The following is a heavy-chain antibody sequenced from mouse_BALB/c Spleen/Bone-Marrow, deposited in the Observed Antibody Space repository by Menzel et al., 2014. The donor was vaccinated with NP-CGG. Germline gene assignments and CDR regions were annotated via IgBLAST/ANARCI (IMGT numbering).Heavy chain of an antibody. D-gene: IGHD1-1*01. CDR2: ISSGSTNI. J-gene: IGHJ4*01. V-gene: IGHV5-17*02. CDR3: GTDYGYSMDY. Sequence: EVKLVESGGGLVQPGGSRKLSCAVAGFTFSSFGMHWVRQAPEKGLEWVAFISSGSTNIYHADTVKGRFTISRDNPKNILFLQMTSLRSEDTAMYYCGTDYGYSMDYWGQGTSVTVSS. CDR1: GFTFSSFG.